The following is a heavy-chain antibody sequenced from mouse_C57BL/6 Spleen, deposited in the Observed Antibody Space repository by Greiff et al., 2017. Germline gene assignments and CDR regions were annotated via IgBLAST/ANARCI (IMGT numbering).Heavy chain of an antibody. CDR3: ARGPDSSGYLYYFDY. D-gene: IGHD3-2*02. CDR1: GFTFSDYY. V-gene: IGHV5-16*01. J-gene: IGHJ2*01. Sequence: EVKLMESEGGLVQPGSSMKLSCTASGFTFSDYYMAWVRQVPEKGLEWVANINYDGSSTYYLDSLKSRFIISRDNAKNILYLQMSSLKSEDTATYYCARGPDSSGYLYYFDYWGQGTTLTVSS. CDR2: INYDGSST.